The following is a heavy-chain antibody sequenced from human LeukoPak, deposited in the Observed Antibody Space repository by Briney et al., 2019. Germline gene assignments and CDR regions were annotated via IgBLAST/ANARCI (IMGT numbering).Heavy chain of an antibody. V-gene: IGHV4-31*03. CDR1: GGSINSGVYY. Sequence: SQTLSLTCTVSGGSINSGVYYCSCIRQHPGKCLEWIGYIYYSGSTYYNPSLKSRVTISVDTSKNQYSLKLSSVTAADTAVYYCASEVIVATIWGNWFDPWGQGTLVTVSS. CDR3: ASEVIVATIWGNWFDP. CDR2: IYYSGST. D-gene: IGHD5-12*01. J-gene: IGHJ5*02.